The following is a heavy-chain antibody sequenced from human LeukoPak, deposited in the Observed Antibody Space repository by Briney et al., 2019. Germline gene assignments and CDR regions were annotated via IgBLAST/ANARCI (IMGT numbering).Heavy chain of an antibody. CDR1: GFTFSSYS. CDR3: ARRGTGILDY. J-gene: IGHJ4*02. CDR2: ISSSSSYI. V-gene: IGHV3-21*01. Sequence: PGGSLRLSCAASGFTFSSYSMNWVRQAPGEGLEWVSSISSSSSYIYYADSVKGRFTISRDNAKNSLYLQMNSLRAEDTAVYYCARRGTGILDYWGQGTLVTVSS. D-gene: IGHD1-1*01.